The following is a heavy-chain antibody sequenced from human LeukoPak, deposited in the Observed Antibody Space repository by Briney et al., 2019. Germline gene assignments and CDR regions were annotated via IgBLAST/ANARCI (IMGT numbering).Heavy chain of an antibody. CDR3: ARGGVVGATTGFDY. Sequence: ASVKVSCKASGYTFTGYYMHWVRQAPGQGLELMGWINPNSGGTNYAQKFQGRVTMTRDTSISTAYMELSRLRSDDTAVYYCARGGVVGATTGFDYWGQGTLVTVSS. CDR1: GYTFTGYY. D-gene: IGHD1-26*01. CDR2: INPNSGGT. V-gene: IGHV1-2*02. J-gene: IGHJ4*02.